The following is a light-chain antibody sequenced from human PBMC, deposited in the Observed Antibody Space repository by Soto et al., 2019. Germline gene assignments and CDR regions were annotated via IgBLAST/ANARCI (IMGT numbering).Light chain of an antibody. V-gene: IGKV1-5*03. J-gene: IGKJ1*01. Sequence: DIQMTQSPSTLSASVGDTVTVTCRASQTISSWLAWYQQKPGKAPKLLIYKASTLKSGVPSRFSGSGSGTYFTLTISSLQPEDFATYYCLQDYNYPRTFGQGTKVDI. CDR2: KAS. CDR1: QTISSW. CDR3: LQDYNYPRT.